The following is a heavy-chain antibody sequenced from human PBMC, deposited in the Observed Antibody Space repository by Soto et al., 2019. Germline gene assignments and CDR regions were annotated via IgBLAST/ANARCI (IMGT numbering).Heavy chain of an antibody. CDR1: GFTFSSYA. J-gene: IGHJ5*02. V-gene: IGHV3-23*01. Sequence: EVQLLESGGGLVQPGGSLRLSCAASGFTFSSYAMSWVRQAPGKGLEWVSAISGGGGTAYYADSVKGRFTISRDNSKNTLYVQMNGLRAEDTAVYYCAKAGGSTTSGYTGNWFDPWGQGTLVTVS. D-gene: IGHD2-2*02. CDR2: ISGGGGTA. CDR3: AKAGGSTTSGYTGNWFDP.